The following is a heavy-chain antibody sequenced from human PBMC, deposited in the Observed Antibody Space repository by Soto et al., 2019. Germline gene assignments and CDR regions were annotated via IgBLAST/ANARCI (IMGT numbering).Heavy chain of an antibody. Sequence: SVTVSCKASGGTFSSYTISWVRQAPGQGLEWMGRIIPILGIANYAQKFQGRVTITADKSTSTAYMELSSLRSEDTAVYYCAIYSGYDWLMGYWGQGTLVTVSS. J-gene: IGHJ4*02. CDR3: AIYSGYDWLMGY. D-gene: IGHD5-12*01. V-gene: IGHV1-69*02. CDR1: GGTFSSYT. CDR2: IIPILGIA.